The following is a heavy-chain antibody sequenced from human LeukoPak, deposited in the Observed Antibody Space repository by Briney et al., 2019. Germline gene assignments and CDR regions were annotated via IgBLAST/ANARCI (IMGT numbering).Heavy chain of an antibody. CDR1: GFTFSSYA. D-gene: IGHD2-2*01. CDR2: ISYDGSNK. CDR3: ARDGAPDQPYRLLFYPLDY. J-gene: IGHJ4*02. V-gene: IGHV3-30*04. Sequence: GGSLRLSCAASGFTFSSYAMHWVRQAPGKGLEWVAVISYDGSNKYYADSVKGRFTISRDNSKNTLYLQMNSLRAEDTAVYYCARDGAPDQPYRLLFYPLDYWGQGTLVTVSS.